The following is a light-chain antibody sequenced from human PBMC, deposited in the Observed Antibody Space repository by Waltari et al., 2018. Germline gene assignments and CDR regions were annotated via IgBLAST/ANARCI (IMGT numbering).Light chain of an antibody. Sequence: SYELTQPPSVSVSPGQTARITCSGDALSKQYAYWYQQKPGQAPVQVIYKETERPSGIHERFSGSSSGTTVTLTISGVQAEDEADYHCQSPDSSGSYVVFGGGTKLTVL. V-gene: IGLV3-25*03. CDR3: QSPDSSGSYVV. CDR1: ALSKQY. J-gene: IGLJ2*01. CDR2: KET.